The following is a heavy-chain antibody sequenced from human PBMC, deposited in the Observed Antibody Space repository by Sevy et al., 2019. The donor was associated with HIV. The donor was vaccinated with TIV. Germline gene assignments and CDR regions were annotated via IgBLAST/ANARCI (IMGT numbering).Heavy chain of an antibody. J-gene: IGHJ6*02. Sequence: GGSLRLSCAASGFTFSSYSMNWVRQAPGKGLEWVSSISSSSSYIYYADSVKGRFTISRDNAKNSLYLQMNSLRAEDTAVYYCARGADSSGYRRWDYYYYGMDVWGQGTTVTVSS. CDR1: GFTFSSYS. V-gene: IGHV3-21*01. CDR2: ISSSSSYI. D-gene: IGHD3-22*01. CDR3: ARGADSSGYRRWDYYYYGMDV.